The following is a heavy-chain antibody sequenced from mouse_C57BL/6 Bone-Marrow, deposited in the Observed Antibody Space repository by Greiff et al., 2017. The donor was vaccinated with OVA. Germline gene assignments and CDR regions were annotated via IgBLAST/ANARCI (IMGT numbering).Heavy chain of an antibody. CDR1: GFTFSDYG. V-gene: IGHV5-15*01. J-gene: IGHJ4*01. D-gene: IGHD2-5*01. CDR3: SRRSNPYYYAMDY. CDR2: ISNLAYSI. Sequence: EVKVVESGGGLVQPGGSLKLSCAASGFTFSDYGMAWVRQDPRKGLEWVAFISNLAYSIYYTDTVTGRLTISRENAKNTLYLEMSSLRSEDSAMYYCSRRSNPYYYAMDYWGQGTSVTVSS.